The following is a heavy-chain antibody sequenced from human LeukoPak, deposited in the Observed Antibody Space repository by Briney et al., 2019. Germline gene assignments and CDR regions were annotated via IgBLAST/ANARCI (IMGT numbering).Heavy chain of an antibody. V-gene: IGHV3-73*01. J-gene: IGHJ4*02. CDR1: GFTFSGSA. D-gene: IGHD3-22*01. CDR2: NRSKANSYAT. CDR3: TRPSYDSSVSGVVY. Sequence: GRSLRLSCAASGFTFSGSAIHWVRQASGKGLEWVGRNRSKANSYATTDVASVRGRFSISRDDSKNTAYLQMNSLKTEDTAVYYCTRPSYDSSVSGVVYWGQGTLVTVSS.